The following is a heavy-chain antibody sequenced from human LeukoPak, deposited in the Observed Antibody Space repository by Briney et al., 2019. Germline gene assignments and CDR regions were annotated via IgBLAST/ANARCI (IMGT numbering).Heavy chain of an antibody. J-gene: IGHJ4*02. D-gene: IGHD1-1*01. Sequence: ASVTVSCKTSGYTVSDYYMHWVRQAPGQGLEWMGWLRGDTGDTDSPQKFKGRVTMTRDAATNTAYMQPSRLTYDDTAIYFCARVRDNACDYWGQGTLVTVSS. CDR3: ARVRDNACDY. CDR2: LRGDTGDT. V-gene: IGHV1-2*02. CDR1: GYTVSDYY.